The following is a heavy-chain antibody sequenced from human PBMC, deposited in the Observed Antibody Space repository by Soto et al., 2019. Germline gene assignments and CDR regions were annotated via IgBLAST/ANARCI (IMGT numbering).Heavy chain of an antibody. CDR2: VLHDGRDT. V-gene: IGHV3-7*01. CDR1: GFSFSSYA. CDR3: ARWRWQPSELDS. D-gene: IGHD1-1*01. Sequence: EVQLVESGGGLVQPGGSLRLSCATSGFSFSSYAMSWVRQAPGMGLEWVASVLHDGRDTDYLDSVKGRFTISRDNAKNSLYLQMNSLRSEDTAVYYCARWRWQPSELDSWGQGTLVTVSS. J-gene: IGHJ4*02.